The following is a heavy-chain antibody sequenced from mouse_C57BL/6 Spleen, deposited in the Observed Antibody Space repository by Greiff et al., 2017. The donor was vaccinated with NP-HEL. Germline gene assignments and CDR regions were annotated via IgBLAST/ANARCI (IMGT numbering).Heavy chain of an antibody. CDR1: GYSFTVYY. D-gene: IGHD1-1*01. Sequence: VQLQQSGPELVKPGASVKISCKASGYSFTVYYMNWVKQSPEKSLEWIGEINPSTGGTTYNQKFKAKATLTVDKSSSTAYMQLKSLTSEDSAVYYCARSGIYYYGSSWAYWGQGTLVTVSA. CDR3: ARSGIYYYGSSWAY. V-gene: IGHV1-42*01. J-gene: IGHJ3*01. CDR2: INPSTGGT.